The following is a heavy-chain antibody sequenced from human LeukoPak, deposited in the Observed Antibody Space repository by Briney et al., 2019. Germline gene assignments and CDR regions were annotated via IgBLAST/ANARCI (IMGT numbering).Heavy chain of an antibody. J-gene: IGHJ4*02. CDR3: ARLGQSDYYGSGSYYSLDY. D-gene: IGHD3-10*01. V-gene: IGHV4-59*08. CDR2: IYYSGST. Sequence: SETLSLTCTVSGGSISSYYWSWIRQPPGKGREWIGYIYYSGSTNYNPSLKSRVTISVDTSKNQFSLKLSSVTAADTAVYYCARLGQSDYYGSGSYYSLDYWGQGTLVTVSS. CDR1: GGSISSYY.